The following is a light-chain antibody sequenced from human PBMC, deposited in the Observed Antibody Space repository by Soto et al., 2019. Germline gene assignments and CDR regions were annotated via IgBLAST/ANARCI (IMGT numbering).Light chain of an antibody. V-gene: IGKV1-39*01. Sequence: IGTASSPSSLSASIGARVTITCRASQNINIYLNWYQQIPGKAPKLLIYSASSLQSGVAPRFSGSGSGTDFTLSISSLQAEDIGNYYCQQGYSTPWTVGQGNKVDIK. CDR1: QNINIY. CDR2: SAS. CDR3: QQGYSTPWT. J-gene: IGKJ1*01.